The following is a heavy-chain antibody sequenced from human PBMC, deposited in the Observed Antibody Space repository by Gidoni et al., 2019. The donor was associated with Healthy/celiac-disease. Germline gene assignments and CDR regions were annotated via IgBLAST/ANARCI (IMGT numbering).Heavy chain of an antibody. CDR2: ISYYGSNK. Sequence: QVQLVEAGGGVVQPGRYVRLACAASGFPFSSYAMHWVRQAPGKVLEWVAVISYYGSNKYYADSVKGRFTISRDNSKTTLYLQMNSLRAEDTAVYYCARARDYYGSGSYFYWGQGTLVTVSS. V-gene: IGHV3-30-3*01. D-gene: IGHD3-10*01. J-gene: IGHJ4*02. CDR3: ARARDYYGSGSYFY. CDR1: GFPFSSYA.